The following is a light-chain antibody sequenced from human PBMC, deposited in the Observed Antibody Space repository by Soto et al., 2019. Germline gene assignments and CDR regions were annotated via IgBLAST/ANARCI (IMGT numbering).Light chain of an antibody. CDR1: SSDVGGSNY. CDR2: DVR. J-gene: IGLJ7*01. Sequence: QSVLTQPASVSGSPGQSITISCTGTSSDVGGSNYVSWYQQHPGKAPKLMIYDVRNRPSGISNRFSGSKSSNTASLTISGLQAEDEAEYYCSSYTSTGSRYVFGSGTQLTVL. CDR3: SSYTSTGSRYV. V-gene: IGLV2-14*01.